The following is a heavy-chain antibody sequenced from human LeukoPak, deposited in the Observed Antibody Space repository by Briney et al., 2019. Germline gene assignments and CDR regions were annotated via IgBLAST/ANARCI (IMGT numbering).Heavy chain of an antibody. V-gene: IGHV3-11*01. Sequence: PGGSLRLSCAASGFTLSDYYMTWVRQAPGKGLEWVSYVGNGGSDTMLYRDSVKGRFTVFRDYAKNSLYLQMNSLRAEDTAVYYCARDKSNKGHDCWGQGTLVTVSS. J-gene: IGHJ4*02. CDR3: ARDKSNKGHDC. CDR2: VGNGGSDTM. CDR1: GFTLSDYY.